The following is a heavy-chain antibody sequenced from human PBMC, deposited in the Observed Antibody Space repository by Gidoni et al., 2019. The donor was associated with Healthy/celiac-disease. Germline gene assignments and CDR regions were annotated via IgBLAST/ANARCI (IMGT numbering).Heavy chain of an antibody. V-gene: IGHV4-59*08. D-gene: IGHD3-22*01. CDR3: ARLSVNYYDSSESWWYFDY. Sequence: QVQLQESGPGLVKPSETLSLTCTVPGGSISSYPGSWIRQPPGKGLEWIGYIYYSGSTNYNPSPKSRVTISVDTSKNQFSLKLSSVTAADTAVYYCARLSVNYYDSSESWWYFDYWGQGTLVTVSS. CDR1: GGSISSYP. CDR2: IYYSGST. J-gene: IGHJ4*02.